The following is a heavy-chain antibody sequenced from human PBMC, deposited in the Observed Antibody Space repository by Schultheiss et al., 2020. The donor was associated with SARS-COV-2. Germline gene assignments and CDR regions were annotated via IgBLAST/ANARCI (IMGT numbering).Heavy chain of an antibody. V-gene: IGHV3-21*01. CDR3: ARDRGCSSTSCYNYYYYGMDV. D-gene: IGHD2-2*02. Sequence: GGSLRLSCAASGFTFSSYAMHWVRQAPGKGLEWVSSISSSSSYIYYADSVKGRFTISRDNAKNSLYLQMNSLRAEDTAVYYCARDRGCSSTSCYNYYYYGMDVWGQGTTVTVSS. CDR1: GFTFSSYA. J-gene: IGHJ6*02. CDR2: ISSSSSYI.